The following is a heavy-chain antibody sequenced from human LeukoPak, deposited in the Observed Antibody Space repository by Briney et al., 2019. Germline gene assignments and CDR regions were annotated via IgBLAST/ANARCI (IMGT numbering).Heavy chain of an antibody. CDR3: ASSTYYYDSSGYN. V-gene: IGHV4-4*02. J-gene: IGHJ4*02. CDR2: IYHSGST. CDR1: GGSISSSNW. Sequence: SGTLSLTCAVSGGSISSSNWWSWVRQPPGKGLEWIGEIYHSGSTNYNPSLKSRVTISVDKSKNQFSLKLSSVTAADTAVYYCASSTYYYDSSGYNWGQGTLVTVSS. D-gene: IGHD3-22*01.